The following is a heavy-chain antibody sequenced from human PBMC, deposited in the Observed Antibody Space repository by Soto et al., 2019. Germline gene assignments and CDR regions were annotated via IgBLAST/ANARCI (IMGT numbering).Heavy chain of an antibody. V-gene: IGHV3-30-3*01. J-gene: IGHJ6*02. Sequence: GGSLRLSCAASGFTFSSYAMHWVRQAPGKGLEWVAVISYDGSNKYYADSVKGRFTISRDNSKNTLYLQMNSLRAEDTAVYYCARGLDFGEGDYYCYGMDVWGQGTTVTVSS. CDR3: ARGLDFGEGDYYCYGMDV. D-gene: IGHD3-16*01. CDR1: GFTFSSYA. CDR2: ISYDGSNK.